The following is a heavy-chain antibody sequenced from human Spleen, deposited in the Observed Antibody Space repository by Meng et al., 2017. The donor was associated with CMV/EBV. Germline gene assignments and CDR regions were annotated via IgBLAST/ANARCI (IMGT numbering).Heavy chain of an antibody. D-gene: IGHD6-6*01. CDR3: AREEQLDY. V-gene: IGHV1-2*02. J-gene: IGHJ4*02. Sequence: TVFSTASGSTFTGSYLHWVRQAPRQELEWMGCINPNSGGTTYAQKFQGRFTMTRDTSISTAYMELSRLRSDDTAVYYCAREEQLDYWGQGTLVTVSS. CDR2: INPNSGGT. CDR1: GSTFTGSY.